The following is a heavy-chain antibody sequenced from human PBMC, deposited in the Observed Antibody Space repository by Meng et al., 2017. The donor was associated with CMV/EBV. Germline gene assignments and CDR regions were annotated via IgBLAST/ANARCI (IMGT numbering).Heavy chain of an antibody. CDR1: GFTFDDYA. V-gene: IGHV3-9*01. J-gene: IGHJ6*02. D-gene: IGHD3-3*01. CDR2: ISWNSGNR. CDR3: AKDTTISYYYYYGMDV. Sequence: LKISCAASGFTFDDYAMHWVRQAPGKGLEWVSGISWNSGNRGYADSVKGRFTISRDNAKKSLYLQMNSVRPEDTALYYCAKDTTISYYYYYGMDVWGQGTTVTVSS.